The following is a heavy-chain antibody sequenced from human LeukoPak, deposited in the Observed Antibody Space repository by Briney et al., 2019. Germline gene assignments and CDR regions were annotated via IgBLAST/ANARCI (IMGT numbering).Heavy chain of an antibody. CDR3: ARSIVVSFDY. J-gene: IGHJ4*02. D-gene: IGHD2-15*01. CDR2: IIPIFGTA. CDR1: GGTFSSYA. V-gene: IGHV1-69*13. Sequence: SVKVSCKASGGTFSSYAISWVRQAPGQGLEWRGGIIPIFGTANYAQKFQGRVTITADESTSTASMELSSLRSGDTVVYYCARSIVVSFDYWGQGTLVTVSS.